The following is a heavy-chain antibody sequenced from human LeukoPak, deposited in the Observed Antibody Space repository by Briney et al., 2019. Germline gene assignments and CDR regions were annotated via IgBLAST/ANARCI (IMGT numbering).Heavy chain of an antibody. CDR2: IYHSGST. Sequence: SETLSLTCTVSGYSISSGYYWGWIRQPPGKGLEWIGSIYHSGSTYYNPSLKSRVTISVDTSKNQFSLKLSSVTAADTAVYYCARVFQQWLGSAPIDYWGQGTLVTVSS. V-gene: IGHV4-38-2*02. D-gene: IGHD6-19*01. J-gene: IGHJ4*02. CDR3: ARVFQQWLGSAPIDY. CDR1: GYSISSGYY.